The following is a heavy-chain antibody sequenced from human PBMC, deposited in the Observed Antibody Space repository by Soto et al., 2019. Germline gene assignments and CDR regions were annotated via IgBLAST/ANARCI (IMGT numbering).Heavy chain of an antibody. CDR3: ARTKGYSYGYYYYGMDV. D-gene: IGHD5-18*01. Sequence: TSETLSLTCAVYGGAFIGYYCIWVRHPPFKGLEWIGEINHSGSTNYNPSLKSRVTISVDTSKNQFSLKLSSVTAADTAVYYCARTKGYSYGYYYYGMDVWGQGTTVTVSS. J-gene: IGHJ6*02. CDR1: GGAFIGYY. CDR2: INHSGST. V-gene: IGHV4-34*01.